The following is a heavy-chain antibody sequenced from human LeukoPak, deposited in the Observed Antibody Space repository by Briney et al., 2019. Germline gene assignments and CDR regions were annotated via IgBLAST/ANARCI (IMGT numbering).Heavy chain of an antibody. CDR3: ARLAGAWQWHDY. J-gene: IGHJ4*02. Sequence: SETLSLTCAVYGGSFSGYYWSWIRQPPGKGLEWIGEINHSGSTNYNPSLKSRVTISVDTSKNQFSLKLSSVTAADTAVYYCARLAGAWQWHDYWGQGTLVTVSS. V-gene: IGHV4-34*01. D-gene: IGHD6-19*01. CDR1: GGSFSGYY. CDR2: INHSGST.